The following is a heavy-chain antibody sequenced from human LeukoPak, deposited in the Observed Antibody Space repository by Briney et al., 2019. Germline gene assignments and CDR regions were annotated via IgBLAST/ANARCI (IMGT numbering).Heavy chain of an antibody. CDR3: ARGERYSGYDSLGDY. J-gene: IGHJ4*02. CDR2: ISSSSSYI. CDR1: GFTFSSYS. D-gene: IGHD5-12*01. V-gene: IGHV3-21*01. Sequence: GGSLRLSCAASGFTFSSYSMNWVRQAPGKGLEWVSSISSSSSYIYYADSLKGRFTISRDNAKNSLYLQMNSLRAEDIAVYYCARGERYSGYDSLGDYWGQGTLVTVSS.